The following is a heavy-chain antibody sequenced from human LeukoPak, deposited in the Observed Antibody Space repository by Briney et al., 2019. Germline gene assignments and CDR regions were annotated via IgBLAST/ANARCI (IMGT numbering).Heavy chain of an antibody. CDR1: GFTFSSYS. Sequence: PGGSLRLSCAASGFTFSSYSMNWVRQAPGKGLEWVSFISGSSSIIHYADSVKGRFTISRDNAKNSLYLKMNSLRAEDTAVYFCAKELIIQPTGTVAFDIWGQGTMVTVSS. CDR3: AKELIIQPTGTVAFDI. V-gene: IGHV3-48*04. D-gene: IGHD1-1*01. J-gene: IGHJ3*02. CDR2: ISGSSSII.